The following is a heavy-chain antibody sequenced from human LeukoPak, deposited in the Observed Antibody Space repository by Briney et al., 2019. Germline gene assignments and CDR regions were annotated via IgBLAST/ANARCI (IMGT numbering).Heavy chain of an antibody. D-gene: IGHD6-13*01. CDR1: GYSFTSYW. V-gene: IGHV5-51*01. CDR3: ARGGGGQQLVFGDDAFDI. CDR2: IYPGDSDT. Sequence: GESLKISCKGSGYSFTSYWIGWVRQMPGKGLEWMGIIYPGDSDTRYSPSFQGQVTISADKSISTAYLQWSSLRSEDTAVYYCARGGGGQQLVFGDDAFDIWGQGTMVTVSS. J-gene: IGHJ3*02.